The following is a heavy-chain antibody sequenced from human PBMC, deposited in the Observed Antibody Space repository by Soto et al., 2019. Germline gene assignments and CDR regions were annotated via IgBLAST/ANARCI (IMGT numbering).Heavy chain of an antibody. CDR1: GFTFSSYG. V-gene: IGHV3-30*03. Sequence: QVQLVESGGGVVQPGRSLRLSCAASGFTFSSYGMHWVRQAPGKGLEWVAVISYDGSNKYYADSVKGRSTISRDNSKNTLYLQMNSLRAEDTAVYYCATLSSCSGGSCSYFDYWGQGTLVTVSS. D-gene: IGHD2-15*01. J-gene: IGHJ4*02. CDR2: ISYDGSNK. CDR3: ATLSSCSGGSCSYFDY.